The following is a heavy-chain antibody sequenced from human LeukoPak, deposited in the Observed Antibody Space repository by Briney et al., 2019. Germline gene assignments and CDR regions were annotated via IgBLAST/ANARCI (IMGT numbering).Heavy chain of an antibody. CDR1: GDSVSSNSVT. CDR3: ARRLTQYDCFDP. CDR2: TYYRSTWYN. V-gene: IGHV6-1*01. J-gene: IGHJ5*02. Sequence: SQTLSLTCAISGDSVSSNSVTWHWIRQSPSRGLEWLVRTYYRSTWYNDYAVSVRGRITVNPDTSKNQFSLHLNSVTPEDTAVYYCARRLTQYDCFDPWGQGILVTVSS. D-gene: IGHD2-2*01.